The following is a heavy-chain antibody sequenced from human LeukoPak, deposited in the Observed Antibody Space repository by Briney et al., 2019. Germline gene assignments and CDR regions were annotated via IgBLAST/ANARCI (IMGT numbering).Heavy chain of an antibody. CDR3: ARGRYSNWERYYYMDV. J-gene: IGHJ6*03. Sequence: KPSETLSLTCAVDGGSLSAYYWSWIRHSPGKGLDWIGEINKSEGSNYNPSLKSRVTISVDTSKNQVSLQLSSVTAADTAVYYCARGRYSNWERYYYMDVWGKGATVTVSS. CDR1: GGSLSAYY. CDR2: INKSEGS. V-gene: IGHV4-34*01. D-gene: IGHD4-11*01.